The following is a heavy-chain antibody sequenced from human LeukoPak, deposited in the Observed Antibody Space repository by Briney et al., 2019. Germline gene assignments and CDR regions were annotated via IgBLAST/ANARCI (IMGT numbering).Heavy chain of an antibody. CDR3: ARAGYCSSTSCSRDAFDI. Sequence: PGRSLRLSCAASGFTFSSYAMHWVRQAPGKGLEWVAVISYDGSNKYYADSVKGRFTISRDNSKNTLYLQMNGLRAEDTAVYYCARAGYCSSTSCSRDAFDIWGQGTMVTVSS. V-gene: IGHV3-30-3*01. J-gene: IGHJ3*02. CDR2: ISYDGSNK. CDR1: GFTFSSYA. D-gene: IGHD2-2*01.